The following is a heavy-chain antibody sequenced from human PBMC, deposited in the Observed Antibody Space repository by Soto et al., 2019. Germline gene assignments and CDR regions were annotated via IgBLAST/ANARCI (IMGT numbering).Heavy chain of an antibody. CDR1: GFTFSSYE. V-gene: IGHV3-48*03. Sequence: GGSLRLSCAASGFTFSSYEMNWVRQAPGKGLEWVSYISSSGSTIYYADSVKGRFTISRDNAKNSLYLQMNSLRAEDTAVYYCARGSEQLEPVGSWINWFDPWGQGPLVTVSS. CDR2: ISSSGSTI. D-gene: IGHD1-1*01. CDR3: ARGSEQLEPVGSWINWFDP. J-gene: IGHJ5*02.